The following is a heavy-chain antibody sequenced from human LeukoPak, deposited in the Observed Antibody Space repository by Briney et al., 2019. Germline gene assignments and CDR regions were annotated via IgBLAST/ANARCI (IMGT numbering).Heavy chain of an antibody. J-gene: IGHJ3*02. D-gene: IGHD3-10*01. CDR3: ARAGRDDSDAFDI. V-gene: IGHV1-46*01. CDR2: INPSGGST. CDR1: GFTFTSFY. Sequence: ASVKVSCKASGFTFTSFYIHWVRQAPGQGLECMGIINPSGGSTTYAQKFQGRVTMTRDMSTNTVYMELSSLRSEDTAVYYCARAGRDDSDAFDIWGQGTMVTVSS.